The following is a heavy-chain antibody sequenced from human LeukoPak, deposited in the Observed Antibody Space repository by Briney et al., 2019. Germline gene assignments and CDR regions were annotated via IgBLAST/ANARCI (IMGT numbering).Heavy chain of an antibody. V-gene: IGHV4-34*01. CDR3: ARDSGLELDSDHSHMDV. D-gene: IGHD1-26*01. CDR2: INHSGST. CDR1: GGSFSGYY. Sequence: SETLSLTCAVYGGSFSGYYWSWIRQPPGKGLEWIGEINHSGSTNYNPSLKSRVTISVDTSKNQFSLKLSSVTAADTAVYYCARDSGLELDSDHSHMDVWGQGTTVTVSS. J-gene: IGHJ6*02.